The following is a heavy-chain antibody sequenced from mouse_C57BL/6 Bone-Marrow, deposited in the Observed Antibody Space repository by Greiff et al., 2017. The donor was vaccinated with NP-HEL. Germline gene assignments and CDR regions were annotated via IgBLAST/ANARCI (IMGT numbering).Heavy chain of an antibody. J-gene: IGHJ2*01. V-gene: IGHV1-64*01. CDR2: IHPNSGST. CDR1: GYTFTSYW. D-gene: IGHD1-1*01. Sequence: VQLQQPGAELVKPGASVKLSCKASGYTFTSYWMHWVKQRPGQGLEWIGMIHPNSGSTNYNEKFKSKATLTVDKSSSTAYMQLSSLTSEDSAVYYCARLYYGSSFYYFDYWGQGTTLTVSS. CDR3: ARLYYGSSFYYFDY.